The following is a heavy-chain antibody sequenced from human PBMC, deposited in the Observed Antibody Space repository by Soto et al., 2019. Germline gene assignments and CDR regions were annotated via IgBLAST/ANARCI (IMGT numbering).Heavy chain of an antibody. CDR2: IKSKTDGGTT. Sequence: GGSLRLSCAASGFTFSNAWMNWVRQAPGKGLEWVGRIKSKTDGGTTDYAAPVKGRFTISRDDSKNTLYLQMNSLKTEDTATYYCARGSGYIMGFEYWGQGTLVTVSS. CDR3: ARGSGYIMGFEY. J-gene: IGHJ4*02. CDR1: GFTFSNAW. V-gene: IGHV3-15*07. D-gene: IGHD6-13*01.